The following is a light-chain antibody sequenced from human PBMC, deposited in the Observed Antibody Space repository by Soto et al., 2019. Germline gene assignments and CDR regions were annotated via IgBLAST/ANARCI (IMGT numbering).Light chain of an antibody. CDR1: QSVSNN. CDR3: QQYNNWPTLT. CDR2: GAS. J-gene: IGKJ4*01. V-gene: IGKV3D-15*01. Sequence: EIVMTQSPATLSVSPGERATLSCRASQSVSNNLAWYQQKPGQAPRLLIYGASTRATGIPARFSGSGSGTEFTLTISSLQSEDFAVYYCQQYNNWPTLTFGGGTQVEIK.